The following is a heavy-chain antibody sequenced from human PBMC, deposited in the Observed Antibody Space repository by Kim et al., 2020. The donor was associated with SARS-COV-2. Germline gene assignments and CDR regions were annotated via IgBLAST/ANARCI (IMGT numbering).Heavy chain of an antibody. D-gene: IGHD1-1*01. CDR3: TRLHGTTVAFRDPFDV. CDR1: GFTFSDSP. J-gene: IGHJ3*01. Sequence: GGSLRLSCAASGFTFSDSPMHWVRQAPGKGLEWVGRIRSRANSYSTSYAASGKGRFTISRDDSEISAYLHINRLKTEATSVYDCTRLHGTTVAFRDPFDV. CDR2: IRSRANSYST. V-gene: IGHV3-73*01.